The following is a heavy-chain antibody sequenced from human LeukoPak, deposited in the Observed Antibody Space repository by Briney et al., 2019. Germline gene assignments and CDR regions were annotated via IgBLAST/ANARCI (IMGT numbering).Heavy chain of an antibody. CDR2: INHSGST. CDR3: ARATLWYDSSGPTVYFDY. Sequence: SETLSLTCAVYGGSFSAYYWNWIRQPPGKGLEWIGEINHSGSTNYNPSLKGRVTISVDTSKNQFSLKLSSVTAADTAVYYCARATLWYDSSGPTVYFDYWGQGTLVTVSS. V-gene: IGHV4-34*01. CDR1: GGSFSAYY. J-gene: IGHJ4*02. D-gene: IGHD3-22*01.